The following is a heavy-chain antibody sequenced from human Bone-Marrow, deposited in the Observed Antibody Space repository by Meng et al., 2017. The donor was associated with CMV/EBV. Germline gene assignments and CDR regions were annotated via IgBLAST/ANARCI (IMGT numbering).Heavy chain of an antibody. J-gene: IGHJ6*01. CDR1: GFTFSSYA. Sequence: GESLKXSCAASGFTFSSYAMHWARQAPGKGLEWVAVISYDGSNKYYADSVKGRFTISRDNSKNTLYLQMNSLRAEDTAVYYCARLKGDPDYYYYGMDVWGQGTTVTGYS. CDR3: ARLKGDPDYYYYGMDV. D-gene: IGHD2-21*01. CDR2: ISYDGSNK. V-gene: IGHV3-30-3*01.